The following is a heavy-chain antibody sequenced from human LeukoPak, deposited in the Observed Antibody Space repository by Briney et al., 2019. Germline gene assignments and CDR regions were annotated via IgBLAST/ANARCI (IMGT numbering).Heavy chain of an antibody. CDR1: GGSISTSRSYH. CDR3: AGHPERVWFDP. J-gene: IGHJ5*02. Sequence: PSETLSLTCTVSGGSISTSRSYHWGWIRQPPGKGLEWVGSADYTGSTYYSPSLKSRVTISVDTSNNQFSLNVRSVTAADTAVYYCAGHPERVWFDPWGQRTLVTVSS. CDR2: ADYTGST. D-gene: IGHD5-24*01. V-gene: IGHV4-39*01.